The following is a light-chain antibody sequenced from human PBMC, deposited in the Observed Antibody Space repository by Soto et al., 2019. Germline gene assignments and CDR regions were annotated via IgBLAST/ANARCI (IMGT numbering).Light chain of an antibody. CDR1: QSVSSSY. Sequence: EIVLTQSPATLSLSTGERATLSFRASQSVSSSYFAWYQQKPGQAPRLLIYGASNRATGIPDRFSGSGSGTDFTLTISRLEPADFAVYYCQQYGSSGTFGQGTKL. CDR2: GAS. CDR3: QQYGSSGT. J-gene: IGKJ1*01. V-gene: IGKV3-20*01.